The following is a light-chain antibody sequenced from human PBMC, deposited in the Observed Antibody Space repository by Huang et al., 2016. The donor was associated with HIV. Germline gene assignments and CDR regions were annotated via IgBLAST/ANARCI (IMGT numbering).Light chain of an antibody. CDR1: QSVNCN. Sequence: EIVMTQSPATLSASPGETVTLACRASQSVNCNLAWLQQKPGQAPRLLIYGASSRAPGVPVRFSGSGSGTDFTLTISSLQSEDFAFYYCQQYNDWPPDPTFGQGTKLDTK. J-gene: IGKJ2*01. V-gene: IGKV3D-15*01. CDR3: QQYNDWPPDPT. CDR2: GAS.